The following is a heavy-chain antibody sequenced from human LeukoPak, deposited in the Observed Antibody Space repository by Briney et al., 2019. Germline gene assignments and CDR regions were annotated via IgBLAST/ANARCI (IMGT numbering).Heavy chain of an antibody. CDR3: ARVKPEHGSFAFDI. CDR2: IIPIFGTA. D-gene: IGHD1-14*01. J-gene: IGHJ3*02. CDR1: GGTFSSYA. Sequence: ASVKVSCKASGGTFSSYAISWVRQAPGQGLEWMGGIIPIFGTANYAQKFQGRVTITADKSTSTAYMELSSLRSEDTAVYYCARVKPEHGSFAFDIWGQGTMVTVSS. V-gene: IGHV1-69*06.